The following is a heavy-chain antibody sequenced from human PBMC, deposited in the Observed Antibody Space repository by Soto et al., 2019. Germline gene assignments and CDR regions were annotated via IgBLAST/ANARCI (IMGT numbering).Heavy chain of an antibody. J-gene: IGHJ6*03. CDR1: DSPSVAMA. V-gene: IGHV3-33*01. CDR3: ARDREGPVTTRRHRYYLAV. CDR2: IWYDGSNK. Sequence: GSLSSPVQRLDSPSVAMACTGSARLQAMGLEWVAVIWYDGSNKYYADSVKGRFTISRDNSKNTLYLQMNSLRAEDTAVYYCARDREGPVTTRRHRYYLAVSGRGTTVPGSS. D-gene: IGHD5-18*01.